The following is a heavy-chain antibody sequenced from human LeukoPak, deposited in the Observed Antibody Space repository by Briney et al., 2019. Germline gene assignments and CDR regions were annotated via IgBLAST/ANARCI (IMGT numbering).Heavy chain of an antibody. J-gene: IGHJ6*03. CDR2: IIQDGSDT. Sequence: GGSLRLSCAASGFTFSNYGMTWVRQAPGKGLEWVANIIQDGSDTYYVDSVKGRFTISRDNAKNSLYLQMNSLRAEDTAVYYCAKGSGWEMSYYYYYMDVWGKGTTVTISS. CDR1: GFTFSNYG. CDR3: AKGSGWEMSYYYYYMDV. V-gene: IGHV3-7*01. D-gene: IGHD1-26*01.